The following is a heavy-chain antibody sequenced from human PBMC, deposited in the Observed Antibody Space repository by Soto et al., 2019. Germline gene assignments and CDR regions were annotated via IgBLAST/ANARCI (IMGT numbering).Heavy chain of an antibody. CDR2: VGAYNGNT. CDR3: ARGDHFDSSGDYPGDY. V-gene: IGHV1-18*01. CDR1: GYTFTNYG. Sequence: QVQLLQSGAEVKKPGASVKVSCKASGYTFTNYGLSWVRQAPGQGLEWMGWVGAYNGNTKFADKFQGRVTMTTDTSTSTAYMELRSLRSDDTAIYYCARGDHFDSSGDYPGDYWGQGTLVTVSS. D-gene: IGHD3-22*01. J-gene: IGHJ4*02.